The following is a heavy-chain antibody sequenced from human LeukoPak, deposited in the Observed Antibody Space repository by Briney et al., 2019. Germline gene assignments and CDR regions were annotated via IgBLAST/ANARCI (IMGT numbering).Heavy chain of an antibody. D-gene: IGHD3-3*01. Sequence: ASVKVSRKASGYTFSSYGISRVRQAPGQGLEWMGWISAYNGNTNYAQKLQGRVTMTTDTSTRTAYMELRSLRSDDTAVYYCARDLPFPNYYDFWSGYSSLFDYWGQGTLVTVSS. CDR3: ARDLPFPNYYDFWSGYSSLFDY. CDR1: GYTFSSYG. V-gene: IGHV1-18*01. CDR2: ISAYNGNT. J-gene: IGHJ4*02.